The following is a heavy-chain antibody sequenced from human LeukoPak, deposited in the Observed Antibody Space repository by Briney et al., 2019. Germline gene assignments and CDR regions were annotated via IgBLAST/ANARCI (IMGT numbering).Heavy chain of an antibody. D-gene: IGHD3-22*01. CDR1: GITLSNYG. CDR3: AKRGVVIRVILVGFHREAYYFDS. Sequence: GGSLRLSCAVSGITLSNYGMTWVRQAPGKGLEWVAGISDTGGRTNYADSVKGRSTISRATTKNTLYLQINSLRAEDTAVYFCAKRGVVIRVILVGFHREAYYFDSWGQGALVTVSS. CDR2: ISDTGGRT. V-gene: IGHV3-23*01. J-gene: IGHJ4*02.